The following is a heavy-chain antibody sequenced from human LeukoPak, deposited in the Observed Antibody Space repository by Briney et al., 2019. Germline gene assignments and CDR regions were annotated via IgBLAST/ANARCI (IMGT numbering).Heavy chain of an antibody. CDR2: ISSSGSTI. CDR1: GFTFSDYY. Sequence: GGSLRLSCAASGFTFSDYYMSWIRQAPGKGLEWVSYISSSGSTIYYADSVKGRFTISRDNAKNSLYLQMNSLRAEDTAVYYRAGASDHDYVDYFDYWGQGTLVTVSS. J-gene: IGHJ4*02. CDR3: AGASDHDYVDYFDY. V-gene: IGHV3-11*01. D-gene: IGHD4-17*01.